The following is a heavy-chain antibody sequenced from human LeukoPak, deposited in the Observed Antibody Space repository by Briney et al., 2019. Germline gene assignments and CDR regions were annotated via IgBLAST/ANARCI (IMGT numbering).Heavy chain of an antibody. CDR2: INHSGGT. CDR1: GGSFSGYY. V-gene: IGHV4-34*01. Sequence: SETLSLTCAVYGGSFSGYYWSWIRQPPGKGLEWIGEINHSGGTKYNPSLKSRVTISVDTSKNQFSLKLSSVTAADTAMYYCARVKDPGGYYYYYYMDVWGKGTTVTVSS. D-gene: IGHD3-16*01. J-gene: IGHJ6*03. CDR3: ARVKDPGGYYYYYYMDV.